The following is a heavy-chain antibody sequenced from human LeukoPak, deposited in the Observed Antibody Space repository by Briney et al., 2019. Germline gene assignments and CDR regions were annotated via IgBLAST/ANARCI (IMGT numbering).Heavy chain of an antibody. J-gene: IGHJ4*02. V-gene: IGHV3-74*01. Sequence: GGSLRLSCAASGFTFSTSWMHWVRQGPGKGLVWVSRINSDGSSTTYADSVKGRFTISTDNATNTLHLQMISLRAAATAAYYCARGYCSVTRCSSRADYWGQGSLV. CDR2: INSDGSST. D-gene: IGHD2-15*01. CDR1: GFTFSTSW. CDR3: ARGYCSVTRCSSRADY.